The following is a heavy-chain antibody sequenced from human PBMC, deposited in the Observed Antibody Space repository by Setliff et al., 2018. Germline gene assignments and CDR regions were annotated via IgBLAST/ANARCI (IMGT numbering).Heavy chain of an antibody. D-gene: IGHD5-12*01. CDR1: GGAFSSYA. J-gene: IGHJ3*01. CDR2: IIPVIDTT. V-gene: IGHV1-69*11. Sequence: SVKVSCKASGGAFSSYALTWVRQAPGQGLEWMGRIIPVIDTTDYAQTFQGRVTITADESTRTVYMELSSLRSEDTAIYYCERGRDGYTSNALEFWGQGTMVTVSS. CDR3: ERGRDGYTSNALEF.